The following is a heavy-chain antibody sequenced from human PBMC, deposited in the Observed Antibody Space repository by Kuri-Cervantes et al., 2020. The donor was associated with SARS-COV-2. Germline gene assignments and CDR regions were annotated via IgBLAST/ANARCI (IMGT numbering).Heavy chain of an antibody. J-gene: IGHJ5*02. CDR1: GGSISSHY. D-gene: IGHD3-22*01. CDR3: AREADYYDSSGYQVDWFDP. Sequence: ESLKISCTVSGGSISSHYWSWIRQPPGKGLEWIGYIYYSGSTNYNPSLKSRVTISVDTSKNQFSLKLSSVTAADTAVYYCAREADYYDSSGYQVDWFDPWGQGTLVTVSS. CDR2: IYYSGST. V-gene: IGHV4-59*11.